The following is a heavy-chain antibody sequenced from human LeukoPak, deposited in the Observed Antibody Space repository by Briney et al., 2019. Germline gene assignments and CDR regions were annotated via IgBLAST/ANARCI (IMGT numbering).Heavy chain of an antibody. CDR1: GFPFSDYY. J-gene: IGHJ6*02. CDR2: IEHSGST. D-gene: IGHD3-9*01. CDR3: ARTSGDWLSWAWIGVDV. Sequence: PGGSLRLSCAASGFPFSDYYMSWIRQPPGKGLEWIGEIEHSGSTKYNPSLKSRVTISVDTSKNQFSLKLSSVTAADTAVYYCARTSGDWLSWAWIGVDVWGQGTTVTV. V-gene: IGHV4-34*01.